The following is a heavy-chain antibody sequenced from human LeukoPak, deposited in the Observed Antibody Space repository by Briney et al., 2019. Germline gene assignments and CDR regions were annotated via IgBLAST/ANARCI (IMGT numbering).Heavy chain of an antibody. Sequence: SVKVSCKASGGTFSSYAISWVRQAPGQGLEWMGRIIPIFGTANYAQKFQGRVTITTDESTSTAYMELSSLRAEDTAVYYCAKSHYGDYEYFDYWGQGTLVTVSS. CDR1: GGTFSSYA. CDR3: AKSHYGDYEYFDY. V-gene: IGHV1-69*05. J-gene: IGHJ4*02. D-gene: IGHD4-17*01. CDR2: IIPIFGTA.